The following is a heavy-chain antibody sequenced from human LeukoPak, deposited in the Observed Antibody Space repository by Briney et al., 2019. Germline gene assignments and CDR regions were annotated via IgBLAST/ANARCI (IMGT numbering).Heavy chain of an antibody. V-gene: IGHV3-21*01. CDR1: GFTFGSST. D-gene: IGHD1-14*01. J-gene: IGHJ5*02. Sequence: GGSLRLSCAASGFTFGSSTMSWFRLAPGKGLEWVSSISGNSDNIHYADSVKGRFTISRDNAKNSLYLQMNSLTAEDTAVYYCARIPNNAGFPNWFDPWGQGTLVTVSS. CDR2: ISGNSDNI. CDR3: ARIPNNAGFPNWFDP.